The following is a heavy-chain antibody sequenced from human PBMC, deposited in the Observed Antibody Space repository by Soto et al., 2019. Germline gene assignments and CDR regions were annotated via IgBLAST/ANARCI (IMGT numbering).Heavy chain of an antibody. Sequence: PGGSLRLSCAGSGFTFSDSVMAWVRQAPGKGLEWLSVMSGDGRTRYALSVTGRFTISRDNSKNTLYLQMRSLRAEDAAAYYCVKWHTSNFDSLPFTGFDFRGQGTQVTVSS. CDR3: VKWHTSNFDSLPFTGFDF. D-gene: IGHD3-22*01. J-gene: IGHJ4*02. CDR1: GFTFSDSV. CDR2: MSGDGRT. V-gene: IGHV3-23*01.